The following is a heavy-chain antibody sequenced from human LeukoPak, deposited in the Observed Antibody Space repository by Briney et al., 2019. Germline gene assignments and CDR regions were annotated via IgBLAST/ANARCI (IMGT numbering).Heavy chain of an antibody. CDR2: NNPNSGGT. D-gene: IGHD1-1*01. CDR1: GYTFTGYN. Sequence: ASVKVSCKASGYTFTGYNMHWVGQPPGQGLEWMGWNNPNSGGTNYAQKFHGRVTMTRDTSISTAYMELSRLRSDDTAVYYCARGTTFMDVWGKGTTVTVSS. CDR3: ARGTTFMDV. V-gene: IGHV1-2*02. J-gene: IGHJ6*03.